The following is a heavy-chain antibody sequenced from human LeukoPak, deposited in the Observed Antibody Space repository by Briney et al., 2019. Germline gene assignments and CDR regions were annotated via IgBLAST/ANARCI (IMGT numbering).Heavy chain of an antibody. D-gene: IGHD3-22*01. CDR2: ISDSGGRT. J-gene: IGHJ4*02. Sequence: GETLRLSCAASGFTFSSYGMSWVRQAPGKVLEWVSAISDSGGRTFYADSVKGRFTISRDNSKNTLYLQINSLRAEDTAVYYCAKDSYDTSIWGQGTLVTVS. V-gene: IGHV3-23*01. CDR1: GFTFSSYG. CDR3: AKDSYDTSI.